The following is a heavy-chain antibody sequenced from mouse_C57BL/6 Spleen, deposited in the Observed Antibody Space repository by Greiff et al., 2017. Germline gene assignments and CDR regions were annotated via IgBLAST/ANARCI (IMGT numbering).Heavy chain of an antibody. D-gene: IGHD1-1*01. CDR2: IYPGDGDT. CDR1: GYAFSSYW. V-gene: IGHV1-80*01. CDR3: AREQIYDYGSSPYAMDY. Sequence: VQLQQSGAELVKPGASVKISCKASGYAFSSYWMHWVKQRPGQGLEWIGQIYPGDGDTNYNGKFKGKATLTADKSSSTAYMQLSSLTSEDSAVYFCAREQIYDYGSSPYAMDYWGQGTSVTVSS. J-gene: IGHJ4*01.